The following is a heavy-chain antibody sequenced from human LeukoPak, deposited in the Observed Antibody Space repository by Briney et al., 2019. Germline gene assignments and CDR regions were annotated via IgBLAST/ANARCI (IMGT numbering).Heavy chain of an antibody. Sequence: SQTLSLTCTVSGGSISSGSYYWSWIRQPPGKGLEGIGYIYDSGRPNYNPSLKSRVTISVDTSKNQFSLKLRSVTAADTAVYYCARGLQWELLGAFDIWGQGTMVTVSS. CDR3: ARGLQWELLGAFDI. J-gene: IGHJ3*02. CDR2: IYDSGRP. CDR1: GGSISSGSYY. V-gene: IGHV4-61*01. D-gene: IGHD1-26*01.